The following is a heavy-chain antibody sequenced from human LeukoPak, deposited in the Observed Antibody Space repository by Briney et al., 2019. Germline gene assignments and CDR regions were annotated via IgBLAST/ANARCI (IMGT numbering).Heavy chain of an antibody. J-gene: IGHJ4*02. CDR2: INPSGGST. Sequence: ASVKVSCKASGYTFTSYYMHWVRQAPGQGLEWMGIINPSGGSTSYAQKFQGRVTMTRDTSTSTVYMELSSLRSEDTAVYYCATDLGIAVADTPLDYWGQGTLVTVSS. V-gene: IGHV1-46*01. D-gene: IGHD6-19*01. CDR1: GYTFTSYY. CDR3: ATDLGIAVADTPLDY.